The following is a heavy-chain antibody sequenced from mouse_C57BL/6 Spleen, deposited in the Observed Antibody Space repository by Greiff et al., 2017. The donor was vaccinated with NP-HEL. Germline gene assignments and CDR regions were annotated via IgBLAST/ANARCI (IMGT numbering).Heavy chain of an antibody. V-gene: IGHV1-82*01. CDR2: IYPGDGDT. J-gene: IGHJ2*01. D-gene: IGHD1-1*01. Sequence: QVQLQQSGPELVKPGASVKISCKASGYAFSSSWMNWVKQRPGKGLEWIGRIYPGDGDTNYNGKFKGKATLTADKSSSTAYMQLSSLTSEDSAVYFCARRDYYGSSYGFDYWGQGTTLTVSS. CDR1: GYAFSSSW. CDR3: ARRDYYGSSYGFDY.